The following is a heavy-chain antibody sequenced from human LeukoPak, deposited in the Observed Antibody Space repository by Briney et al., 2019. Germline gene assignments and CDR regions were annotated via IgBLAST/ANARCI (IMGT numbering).Heavy chain of an antibody. Sequence: SETQSLTCTVSGGSISSYYWSWIRQPPGKGLEWIGYIYYSGSTNYNPSLKSRVTISVDTSKNQFSLKLSSVTAADTAVYYCARAYGSGSYYVFDYWGQGTLVTVSS. J-gene: IGHJ4*02. D-gene: IGHD3-10*01. CDR2: IYYSGST. CDR3: ARAYGSGSYYVFDY. CDR1: GGSISSYY. V-gene: IGHV4-59*01.